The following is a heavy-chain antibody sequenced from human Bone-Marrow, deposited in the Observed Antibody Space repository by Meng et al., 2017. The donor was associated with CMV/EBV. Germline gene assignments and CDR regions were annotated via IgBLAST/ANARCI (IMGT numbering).Heavy chain of an antibody. CDR1: GFTFSSYE. CDR3: ARDRRGGSITIFGVAFDY. CDR2: ISSSGSTI. Sequence: GGSLRLSCAASGFTFSSYEMNWVRQAPGKGLEWVSYISSSGSTIYYADSVKGRFTISRDNAKNSLYLQMNSLRAEDTAVYYCARDRRGGSITIFGVAFDYWGQGTLVTVSS. J-gene: IGHJ4*02. D-gene: IGHD3-3*01. V-gene: IGHV3-48*03.